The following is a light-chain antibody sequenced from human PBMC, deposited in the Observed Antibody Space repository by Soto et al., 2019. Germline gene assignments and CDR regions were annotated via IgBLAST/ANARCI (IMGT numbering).Light chain of an antibody. Sequence: TQSPSTLSASVGDRVTITCRASQTIGSTSLAWYQQKPGQAPRLLIYGASTRATGIPDRFSGSESGTDFTLTISSLEPEDFAVYYCQQGGNWPLTFGQGTRLEIK. CDR3: QQGGNWPLT. J-gene: IGKJ5*01. CDR2: GAS. V-gene: IGKV3D-20*02. CDR1: QTIGSTS.